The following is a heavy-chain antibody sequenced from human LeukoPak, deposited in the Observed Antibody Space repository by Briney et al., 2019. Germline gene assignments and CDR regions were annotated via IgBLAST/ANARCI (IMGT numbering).Heavy chain of an antibody. J-gene: IGHJ3*02. V-gene: IGHV3-48*04. CDR3: ASGKYYYDDAASINRASRTAFHI. CDR2: ISSSSSTI. Sequence: QPGGSLRLSCAASGFTFSSYSMNWVRQAPGKGLEWVSYISSSSSTIYYADSVKGRFTISRDNAKNSLYLQMNSLRAEDTAVYYCASGKYYYDDAASINRASRTAFHIWAQGTMVLVSS. CDR1: GFTFSSYS. D-gene: IGHD3-22*01.